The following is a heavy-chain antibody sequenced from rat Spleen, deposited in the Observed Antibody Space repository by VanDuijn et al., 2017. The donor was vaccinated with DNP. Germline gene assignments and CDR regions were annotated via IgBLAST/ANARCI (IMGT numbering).Heavy chain of an antibody. CDR1: GFIFSDYA. CDR2: IIYDGSSA. D-gene: IGHD1-11*01. Sequence: EVQLVESGGGLVQPGHSLRLSCAASGFIFSDYAMAWVRQSPKMGLEGVATIIYDGSSAFYRDSVTGRFTISRDFAKTTLYLQMDSLRSEDSATYYCTTRGNYGGYDYWGQGVMVTVSS. J-gene: IGHJ2*01. CDR3: TTRGNYGGYDY. V-gene: IGHV5S10*01.